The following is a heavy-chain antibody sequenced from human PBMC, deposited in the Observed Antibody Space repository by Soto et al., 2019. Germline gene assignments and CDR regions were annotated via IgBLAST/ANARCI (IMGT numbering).Heavy chain of an antibody. V-gene: IGHV3-64D*08. CDR1: GFTFSSYA. D-gene: IGHD3-10*01. CDR3: VKNYIYYGSGNLGYFDY. J-gene: IGHJ4*02. CDR2: ISSNGGST. Sequence: GGSLRLSCSASGFTFSSYAMHWVRQAPGKGLEYVSAISSNGGSTYYADSVKGRFTISRDNSKNTLYLQMSSLRAEDTAVYYCVKNYIYYGSGNLGYFDYWGQGTLVTVSS.